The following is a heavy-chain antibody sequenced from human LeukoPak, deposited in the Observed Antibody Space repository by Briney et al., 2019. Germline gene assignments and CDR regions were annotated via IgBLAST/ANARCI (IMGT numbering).Heavy chain of an antibody. D-gene: IGHD4-11*01. Sequence: SDTLSLTCAVYGGSFSGYYWSWIRQPPGKGLEWIGEINHSGSTNYNPSLKSRVTISVDTSKNQFSLKLSSVTAADTAVYYCARDHGTTPLDYWGQGTLVTVSS. CDR1: GGSFSGYY. V-gene: IGHV4-34*01. CDR3: ARDHGTTPLDY. CDR2: INHSGST. J-gene: IGHJ4*02.